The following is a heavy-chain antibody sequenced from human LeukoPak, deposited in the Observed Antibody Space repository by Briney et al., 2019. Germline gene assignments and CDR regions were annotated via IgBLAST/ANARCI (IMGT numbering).Heavy chain of an antibody. J-gene: IGHJ5*02. Sequence: PGRSLRLACVASGFTFSNYGIRWVRQAPDKGLEWVAFMEHHRSFPHYPVSVTCRFSLSRDDSKSGVSLQMNRLRAGDTALYYCVKVVAPGRPGAGPGSWGQGTLVTVSS. CDR3: VKVVAPGRPGAGPGS. V-gene: IGHV3-30*02. CDR1: GFTFSNYG. CDR2: MEHHRSFP. D-gene: IGHD6-13*01.